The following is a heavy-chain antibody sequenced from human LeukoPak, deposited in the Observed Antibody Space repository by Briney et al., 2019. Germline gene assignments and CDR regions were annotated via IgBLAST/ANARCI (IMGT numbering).Heavy chain of an antibody. CDR1: GFTFSTYW. D-gene: IGHD3-3*01. J-gene: IGHJ5*02. CDR2: ISGRGVTT. CDR3: AKSGGNDYDFWSGYLT. V-gene: IGHV3-23*01. Sequence: GGSLRLSCAGSGFTFSTYWMSWVRQAPGKGLEWVSTISGRGVTTYYADSVRGRFTISRDNSKNTLYLQINSLSAEDTAVYYCAKSGGNDYDFWSGYLTWGQGTLVTVSS.